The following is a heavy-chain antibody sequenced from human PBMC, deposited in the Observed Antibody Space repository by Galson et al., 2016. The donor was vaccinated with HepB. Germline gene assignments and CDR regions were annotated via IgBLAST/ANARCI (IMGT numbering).Heavy chain of an antibody. CDR1: GFTFSDFH. V-gene: IGHV3-11*01. J-gene: IGHJ4*02. CDR3: AGAYGSGWSY. Sequence: SLRLSCAASGFTFSDFHMTWVRQAPGKGLEWVSDISNSGSTIYYADSVKGRFTISRDNAKNSLYLQMNSLRAEDTAVYYCAGAYGSGWSYWGQGTLVTVSS. CDR2: ISNSGSTI. D-gene: IGHD6-19*01.